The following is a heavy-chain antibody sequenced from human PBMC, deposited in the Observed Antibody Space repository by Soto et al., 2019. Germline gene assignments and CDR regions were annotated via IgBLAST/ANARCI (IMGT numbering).Heavy chain of an antibody. CDR3: AADSRYCSGGNCEDY. J-gene: IGHJ4*02. D-gene: IGHD2-15*01. Sequence: QMQLVQSGPEVKKPGTSVKVSCKASGFTFTSSAMQWVRQARGQRLEWIGWIVVGSGLTNYAQKFQERVTITRDMSTSTAYMELSSLRSEDTAVYYCAADSRYCSGGNCEDYWGQGTLVTVSS. V-gene: IGHV1-58*02. CDR1: GFTFTSSA. CDR2: IVVGSGLT.